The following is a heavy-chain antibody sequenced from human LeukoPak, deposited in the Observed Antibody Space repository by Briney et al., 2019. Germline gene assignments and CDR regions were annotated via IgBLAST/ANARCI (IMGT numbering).Heavy chain of an antibody. J-gene: IGHJ6*02. CDR2: IYHSGST. CDR3: ARTTTHIAAAPEDGMDV. CDR1: GGSISSSNW. D-gene: IGHD6-13*01. Sequence: SETLSLTCAVSGGSISSSNWWSWVRQPPGKGLERIGEIYHSGSTNYNPSLKSRVTISVDKSKNQFSLKLSSVTAADTAVYYCARTTTHIAAAPEDGMDVWGQGTTVTVSS. V-gene: IGHV4-4*02.